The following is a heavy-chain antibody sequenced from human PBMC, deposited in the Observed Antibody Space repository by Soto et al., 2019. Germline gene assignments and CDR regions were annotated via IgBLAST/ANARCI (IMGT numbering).Heavy chain of an antibody. CDR3: ASSKRVVAATFDY. D-gene: IGHD2-15*01. CDR1: GGSISSGDYY. J-gene: IGHJ4*02. CDR2: IYYSGST. V-gene: IGHV4-30-4*01. Sequence: QVQLQESGPGLVKPSQTLSLTCTVSGGSISSGDYYWSWIRQPPGKGLEWIGYIYYSGSTYYNPSLKSRVXXSXDXXKNQFSLKLSSVTAADTAVYYCASSKRVVAATFDYWGQGTLVTVSS.